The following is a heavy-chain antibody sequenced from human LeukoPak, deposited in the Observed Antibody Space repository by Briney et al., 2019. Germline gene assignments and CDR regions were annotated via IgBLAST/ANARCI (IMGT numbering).Heavy chain of an antibody. CDR2: ISGSGGST. V-gene: IGHV3-23*01. J-gene: IGHJ4*02. Sequence: PGGSLRLSCAASGFTFSSYAMSWVRQAPGKGLEWVSAISGSGGSTYYADSVKGRFTISRDNSKNTLYLQMNSLRAEDTAVYYCAKLYYYDSSGYHDYWGQGTLVTVSS. CDR1: GFTFSSYA. CDR3: AKLYYYDSSGYHDY. D-gene: IGHD3-22*01.